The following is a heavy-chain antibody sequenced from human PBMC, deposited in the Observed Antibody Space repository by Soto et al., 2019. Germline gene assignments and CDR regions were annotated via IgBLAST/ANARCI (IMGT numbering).Heavy chain of an antibody. J-gene: IGHJ3*02. CDR3: ARGRSSGSDDAFDI. CDR2: IYYSGST. V-gene: IGHV4-61*01. CDR1: GGSVSSGSYY. Sequence: SETLSLTCTVSGGSVSSGSYYWSWIRQPPGKGLEWIGYIYYSGSTNYNPSLKSRVTISVDTSKNQFSLKLSSVTAADTAVYYCARGRSSGSDDAFDIWGQGTMVTVSS. D-gene: IGHD3-22*01.